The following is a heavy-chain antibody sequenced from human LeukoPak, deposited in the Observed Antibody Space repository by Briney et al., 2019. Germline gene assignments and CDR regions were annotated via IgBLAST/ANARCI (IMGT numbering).Heavy chain of an antibody. CDR1: GGSFSGYY. J-gene: IGHJ5*02. D-gene: IGHD6-13*01. CDR3: ARARIAAAGISWFDP. V-gene: IGHV4-34*01. Sequence: PSETLSLTCAVYGGSFSGYYWSWIRQPPGKGLEWIGEINHSGSTNYNPSPKSRVTISVDTSKNQFSLKLSSVTAADTAVYYCARARIAAAGISWFDPWGQGTLVTVSS. CDR2: INHSGST.